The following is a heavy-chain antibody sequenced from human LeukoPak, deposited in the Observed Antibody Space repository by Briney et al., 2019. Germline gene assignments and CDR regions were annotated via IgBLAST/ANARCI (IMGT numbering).Heavy chain of an antibody. CDR3: ARDHSFDAFDI. CDR1: GFTFSSYS. J-gene: IGHJ3*02. V-gene: IGHV3-48*04. CDR2: ISSSSSTI. Sequence: GGSLRLSCAASGFTFSSYSMNWVRQAPGKGLEWVSYISSSSSTIYYADSVKGRFTISRDNAKNSLYLQMNSLRAEDTAVYYCARDHSFDAFDIWGHGTMVTVSS.